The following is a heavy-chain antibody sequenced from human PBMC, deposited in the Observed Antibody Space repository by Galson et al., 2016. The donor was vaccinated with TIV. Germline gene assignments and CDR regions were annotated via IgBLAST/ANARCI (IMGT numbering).Heavy chain of an antibody. CDR2: MNPNSGNT. CDR1: GYTFTSYD. Sequence: SVKVSCKASGYTFTSYDINWVRQATGQGLEWMGWMNPNSGNTGYAQKFRGGVTMTRNTSVRTAYMELSSLRSEDTAVYYCARSGDYGDYWGRGTLVTVSS. CDR3: ARSGDYGDY. V-gene: IGHV1-8*02. J-gene: IGHJ4*02. D-gene: IGHD4-17*01.